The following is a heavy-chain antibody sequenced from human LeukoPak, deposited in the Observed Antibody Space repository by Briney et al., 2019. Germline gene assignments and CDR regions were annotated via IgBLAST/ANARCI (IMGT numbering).Heavy chain of an antibody. Sequence: SETLSLTCTVSGGSISSGGYYWSWIRQHPGKGLDWIGCIYYSGSTYYNPSLKSRVTISVDTYKNQFSLKLSSVTAADTAVYYCARLHRGDGGSYFSFDYWAQGTLVSVSS. CDR3: ARLHRGDGGSYFSFDY. D-gene: IGHD1-26*01. CDR2: IYYSGST. V-gene: IGHV4-31*03. CDR1: GGSISSGGYY. J-gene: IGHJ4*02.